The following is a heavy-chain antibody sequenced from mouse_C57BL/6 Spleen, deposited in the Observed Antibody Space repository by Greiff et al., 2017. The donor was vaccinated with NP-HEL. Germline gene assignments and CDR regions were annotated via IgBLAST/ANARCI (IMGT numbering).Heavy chain of an antibody. CDR1: GYTFTSYW. J-gene: IGHJ3*01. D-gene: IGHD1-1*01. CDR3: AREGDYGSSSWFAY. Sequence: QVQLQQPGAELVRPGTSVKLSCKASGYTFTSYWMHWVKQRPGQGLEWIGVIDPSDSYTNYNQKFKGKATLTVDTSSSTAYMQLSSLTSEDSAVYYCAREGDYGSSSWFAYWGQGTLVTVSA. V-gene: IGHV1-59*01. CDR2: IDPSDSYT.